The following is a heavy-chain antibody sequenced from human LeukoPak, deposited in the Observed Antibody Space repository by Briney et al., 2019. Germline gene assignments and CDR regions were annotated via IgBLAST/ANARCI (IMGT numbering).Heavy chain of an antibody. CDR3: ARIPIAAAGSPNYYYYGMDV. D-gene: IGHD6-13*01. V-gene: IGHV1-46*01. Sequence: ASVKVSCKASGYTFTSYYMHWVRQAPGQGLERMGIINPSGGSTSYAQKFQGRVTMTRDTSTSTVYMELSSLRSEDTAVYYCARIPIAAAGSPNYYYYGMDVWGQGTTVTVSS. CDR1: GYTFTSYY. CDR2: INPSGGST. J-gene: IGHJ6*02.